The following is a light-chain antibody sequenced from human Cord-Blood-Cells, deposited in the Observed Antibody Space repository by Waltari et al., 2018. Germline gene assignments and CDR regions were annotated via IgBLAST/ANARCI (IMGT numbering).Light chain of an antibody. CDR2: AAS. CDR1: QSISSY. CDR3: QCGYSTPPYT. V-gene: IGKV1-39*02. J-gene: IGKJ2*01. Sequence: DIQMTQSPSFLSASVGDRVTITCRASQSISSYLNWYQQKPGKAPKLLIYAASSLQSGVPSRFSGSGSGTDFTLTISSLHPEDFATYYCQCGYSTPPYTFGQGTKLEIK.